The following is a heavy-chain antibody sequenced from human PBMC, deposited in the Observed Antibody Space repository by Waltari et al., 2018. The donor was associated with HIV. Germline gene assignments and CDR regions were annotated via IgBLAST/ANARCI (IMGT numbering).Heavy chain of an antibody. J-gene: IGHJ4*02. D-gene: IGHD3-22*01. Sequence: EVQLVESGGGLVQPGGSLRLSCAASGLTFPRYGMNWVRQAPGKGLEWVSFISSSSSTIYYADSVKGRFTISRDNAKNSLYLQMNSLRAEDTAVYYCARETYYYDSSGPYFDYWGQGTLVTVSS. CDR2: ISSSSSTI. CDR1: GLTFPRYG. CDR3: ARETYYYDSSGPYFDY. V-gene: IGHV3-48*01.